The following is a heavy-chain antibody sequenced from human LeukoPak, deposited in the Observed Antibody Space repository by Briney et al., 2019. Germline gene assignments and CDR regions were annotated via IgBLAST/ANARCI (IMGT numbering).Heavy chain of an antibody. CDR2: IYHSGST. CDR3: ARVDYHDSSGLPYYYALDV. J-gene: IGHJ6*02. D-gene: IGHD3-22*01. Sequence: SETLSLTCIVSGYSISSGYYWGWIRQPPGKGLEWIVSIYHSGSTYYNPSLKSRVTISVDTSKNQCSLKLRSVTAADTAVYYCARVDYHDSSGLPYYYALDVWGQGTTVTVS. V-gene: IGHV4-38-2*02. CDR1: GYSISSGYY.